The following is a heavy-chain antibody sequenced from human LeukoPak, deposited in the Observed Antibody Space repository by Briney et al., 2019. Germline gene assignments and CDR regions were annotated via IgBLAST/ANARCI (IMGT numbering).Heavy chain of an antibody. D-gene: IGHD2-15*01. CDR1: GFTVSSNH. CDR3: ARDIVVVVAATALGAGNWFDP. CDR2: FYSGGDT. V-gene: IGHV3-53*01. J-gene: IGHJ5*02. Sequence: GGSLRLSCAVSGFTVSSNHMSWVRQAPGKGLEWVSVFYSGGDTHYADSVKGRFTISRDNSKNTLYLQMNSLRAEDTAVYYCARDIVVVVAATALGAGNWFDPWGQGTLVTVSS.